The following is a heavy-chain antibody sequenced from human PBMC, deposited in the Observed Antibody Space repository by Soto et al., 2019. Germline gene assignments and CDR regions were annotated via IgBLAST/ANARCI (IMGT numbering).Heavy chain of an antibody. V-gene: IGHV1-18*01. CDR3: SRYYCITTFGGYSMHHYLRDF. D-gene: IGHD3-3*01. CDR2: INTDNGNT. J-gene: IGHJ6*02. Sequence: GASVKVSCKASGYTFTNSGIIWVRQAPGQGLEWLGWINTDNGNTNYAQHLQGRVTLTTDTSTSTAYMDLRSLRSDYKAVYYCSRYYCITTFGGYSMHHYLRDFWGPGTTGIVSS. CDR1: GYTFTNSG.